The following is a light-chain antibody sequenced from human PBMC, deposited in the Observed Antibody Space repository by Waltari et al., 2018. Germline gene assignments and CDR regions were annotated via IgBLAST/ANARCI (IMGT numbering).Light chain of an antibody. Sequence: DIQMTQSPSTLSASVGDRVTITFRASQSIGNYLALYQQKTGKAPKLLIFMASTLKREVPSRFSGSGSETEFALTISGLQADGFATYVCQHFNSDPGMFGRGTKLEIK. J-gene: IGKJ2*01. V-gene: IGKV1-5*03. CDR2: MAS. CDR3: QHFNSDPGM. CDR1: QSIGNY.